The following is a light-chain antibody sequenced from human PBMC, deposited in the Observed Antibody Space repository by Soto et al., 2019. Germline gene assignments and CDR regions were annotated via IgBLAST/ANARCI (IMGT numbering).Light chain of an antibody. J-gene: IGKJ2*01. Sequence: DIQVTQSPSSLSASVGDRVTITCRASQSISSFLIWYQQKAGKAPKVLIYAPSSLQSGVPSRFSGSGSGTEFTLTITSRQPEDFATYYCQQSYIVPYTFGQGTKLEIK. CDR3: QQSYIVPYT. CDR1: QSISSF. CDR2: APS. V-gene: IGKV1-39*01.